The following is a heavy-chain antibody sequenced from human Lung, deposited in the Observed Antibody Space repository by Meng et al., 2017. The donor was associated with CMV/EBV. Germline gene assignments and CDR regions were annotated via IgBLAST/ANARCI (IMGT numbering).Heavy chain of an antibody. D-gene: IGHD2-21*01. V-gene: IGHV1-69*13. CDR2: IIPMFGTA. Sequence: SXXVSXKASGDSFSSYTFSWVRQAPGQGLEWMGEIIPMFGTANSAQKFQGRVTITADESTTTAYMELSSLRSDDTALYFCARGSVVGAMGCDYWGQGTLVTGSA. CDR1: GDSFSSYT. J-gene: IGHJ4*02. CDR3: ARGSVVGAMGCDY.